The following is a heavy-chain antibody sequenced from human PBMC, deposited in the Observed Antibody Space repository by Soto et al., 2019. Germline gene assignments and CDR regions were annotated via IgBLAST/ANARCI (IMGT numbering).Heavy chain of an antibody. J-gene: IGHJ4*02. Sequence: QVQLVQSGAEVKKPGSSVKVSCKASGGTFSSYAISWVRQAPGQGLEWMGGIIPIFGTANYAQKFQGRVTITADESTSTAYMELRSLISEETAVYYCARVSPRVNYEDSSFDYWGQGTLVTVSS. D-gene: IGHD3-22*01. CDR1: GGTFSSYA. CDR3: ARVSPRVNYEDSSFDY. V-gene: IGHV1-69*01. CDR2: IIPIFGTA.